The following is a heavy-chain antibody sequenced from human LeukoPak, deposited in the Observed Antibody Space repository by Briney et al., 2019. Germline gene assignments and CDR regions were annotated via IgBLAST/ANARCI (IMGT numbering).Heavy chain of an antibody. CDR3: AGLTNLNSSGRYDY. D-gene: IGHD6-19*01. Sequence: SETLSLTCAVYGGSFSGYYWSWIRQPPGKGLEWIGEINHSGSTNYNPSLKSRVTISVDTSKNQFSLKLSSVTAADTAVYYCAGLTNLNSSGRYDYWGQGTLATVSS. J-gene: IGHJ4*02. CDR2: INHSGST. CDR1: GGSFSGYY. V-gene: IGHV4-34*01.